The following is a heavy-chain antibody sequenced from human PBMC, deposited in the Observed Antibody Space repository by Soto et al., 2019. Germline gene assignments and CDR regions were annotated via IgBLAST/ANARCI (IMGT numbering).Heavy chain of an antibody. Sequence: QVQLVQSGAEVKKPGASVKVSCKASGYTFTSYDINWVRQATGQGLEWMGWMNPNSCNTGYAQKFQGRVTLTSNTSISTVYRELSSLRSEYKAVYYCARERQWLDPWGHGTLVTVSS. J-gene: IGHJ5*02. CDR1: GYTFTSYD. D-gene: IGHD6-19*01. CDR3: ARERQWLDP. V-gene: IGHV1-8*01. CDR2: MNPNSCNT.